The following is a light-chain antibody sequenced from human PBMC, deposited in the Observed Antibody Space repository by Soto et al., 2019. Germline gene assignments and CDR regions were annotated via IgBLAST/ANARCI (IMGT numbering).Light chain of an antibody. Sequence: QAVVTQPPSASGTPGQRVTISCSGSSSNIGSNYVYWYQQLPGTAPKLLIYRNNQRHSGVPDRFSGSKSGTSASLAISGLRSEDEADYYCAAWDDSLSVVFGGGTKLTVL. J-gene: IGLJ2*01. V-gene: IGLV1-47*01. CDR3: AAWDDSLSVV. CDR1: SSNIGSNY. CDR2: RNN.